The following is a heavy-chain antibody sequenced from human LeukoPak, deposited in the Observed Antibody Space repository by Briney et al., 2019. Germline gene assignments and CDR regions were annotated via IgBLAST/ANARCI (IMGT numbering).Heavy chain of an antibody. V-gene: IGHV3-7*02. CDR1: GFTFSRYG. CDR2: IKQGGCEK. J-gene: IGHJ4*02. CDR3: KTAYEILTGYFDY. Sequence: GGSLRLSCAASGFTFSRYGMSWVRQAPGKGREWVAHIKQGGCEKFYVVSVKGRFTISRDNAKNSLYLQMNSLRADDTVFFKQKTAYEILTGYFDYWGQGTLVTVSS. D-gene: IGHD3-9*01.